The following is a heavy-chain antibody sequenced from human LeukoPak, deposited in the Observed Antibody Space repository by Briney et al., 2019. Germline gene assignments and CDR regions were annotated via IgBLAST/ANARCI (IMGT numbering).Heavy chain of an antibody. V-gene: IGHV1-46*01. D-gene: IGHD3-22*01. CDR1: GYTFTSYY. CDR2: INPSGGST. Sequence: GASVKVSCKASGYTFTSYYMHWVRHAPGQGLEWMGIINPSGGSTSYAQKFQGRVTMPRDTSTSTVYMELSSLRSEDTAVYYCARVATMIVVVTPIDAFDIWGQGTMVTVSS. J-gene: IGHJ3*02. CDR3: ARVATMIVVVTPIDAFDI.